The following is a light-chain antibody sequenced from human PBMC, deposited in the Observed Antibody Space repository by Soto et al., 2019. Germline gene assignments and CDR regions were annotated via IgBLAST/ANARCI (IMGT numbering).Light chain of an antibody. CDR1: SSNIESNY. Sequence: QSVLTQPPSASGTPGQRVTISCSGSSSNIESNYVYWYQQLPGTAPRLLIYRNNQRPSGVPDRFSGSKSGTSASLAISALRSEDEADYYYTVWDDSLRGRLFGGGTKVTV. V-gene: IGLV1-47*01. J-gene: IGLJ2*01. CDR2: RNN. CDR3: TVWDDSLRGRL.